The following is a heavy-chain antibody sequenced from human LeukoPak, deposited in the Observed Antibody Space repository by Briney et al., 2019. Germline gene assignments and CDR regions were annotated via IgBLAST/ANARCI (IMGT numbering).Heavy chain of an antibody. CDR2: INHSGST. Sequence: SETLSLTCAVYGGSFSGYYWSWVRQPPGEGMEWIGEINHSGSTNYNPSPKSRVTISVDTSKNQFSLKLSSVTAADTAVYYCARVTMVRGVPGDYWGQGTLVTVSS. D-gene: IGHD3-10*01. V-gene: IGHV4-34*01. CDR1: GGSFSGYY. J-gene: IGHJ4*02. CDR3: ARVTMVRGVPGDY.